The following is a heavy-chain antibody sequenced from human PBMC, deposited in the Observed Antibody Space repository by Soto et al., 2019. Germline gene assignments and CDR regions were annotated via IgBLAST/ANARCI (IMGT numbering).Heavy chain of an antibody. V-gene: IGHV4-30-4*01. D-gene: IGHD3-10*01. CDR3: ARGSRSLVRVILDP. J-gene: IGHJ5*02. CDR1: GDSITSGDHS. Sequence: QVQLQESGPGLVKPSQTLSLTCTVSGDSITSGDHSWSWVRQAPGKGLEWLGYIFYTGSTYSSPSLKNRVVISVDTSNNRLSLNLNSVTAADTAVYFLARGSRSLVRVILDPWGQGTLVTVSS. CDR2: IFYTGST.